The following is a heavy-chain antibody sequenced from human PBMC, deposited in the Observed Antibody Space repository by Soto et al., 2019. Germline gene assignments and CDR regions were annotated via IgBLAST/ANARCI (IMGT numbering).Heavy chain of an antibody. V-gene: IGHV1-18*01. J-gene: IGHJ4*02. CDR3: ARGPAATLVYFNY. CDR2: ISTYNGNT. CDR1: GYTFTSYG. Sequence: ASVKVSCKASGYTFTSYGISWVRQAPGQGLEWMGWISTYNGNTNYAQKFQGWVTMTRDTSISIAYMELSRLRSDDTAVYYCARGPAATLVYFNYWGQGTLVTVSS. D-gene: IGHD2-2*01.